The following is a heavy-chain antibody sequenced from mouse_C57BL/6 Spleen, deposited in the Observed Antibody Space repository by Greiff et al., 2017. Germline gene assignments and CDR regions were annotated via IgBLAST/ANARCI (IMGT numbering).Heavy chain of an antibody. CDR2: IDPEDGDT. D-gene: IGHD2-3*01. CDR3: TTSDEGYCEGYGAMDY. CDR1: GFNIKDYY. Sequence: VQLQQSGAELVRPGASVKLSCTASGFNIKDYYMHWVKQRPEQGLEWIGRIDPEDGDTEYAPKFQGKATMTADTSSNTAYLQLSSLTSEDTAVYYCTTSDEGYCEGYGAMDYWGKGTSVTVPS. J-gene: IGHJ4*01. V-gene: IGHV14-1*01.